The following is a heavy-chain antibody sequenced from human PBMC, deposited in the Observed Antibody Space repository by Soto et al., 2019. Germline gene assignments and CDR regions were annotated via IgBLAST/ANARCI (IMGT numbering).Heavy chain of an antibody. CDR3: EKDLFFRDIVVVVAVRIDS. V-gene: IGHV3-30*18. J-gene: IGHJ4*02. Sequence: GGSLRLSCAASGFTFSSYGMHWVRQAPGKGLEWVAVISYDGSNKYYADSVKGRFTISRDNSKNTLNLQMNSLRAEDTAEYNWEKDLFFRDIVVVVAVRIDSGGRGTLVTFSS. CDR1: GFTFSSYG. CDR2: ISYDGSNK. D-gene: IGHD2-15*01.